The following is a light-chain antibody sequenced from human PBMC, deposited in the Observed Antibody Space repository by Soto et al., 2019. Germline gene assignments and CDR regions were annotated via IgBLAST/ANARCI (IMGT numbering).Light chain of an antibody. CDR3: LHSKSFPPT. Sequence: DIQMTQSPSTLSASAGDRVTITCRASQGISIYLSWYQQKPGKAPKLLIYAASSLQSGVPSRFSGSGSGTEFTLTISNLQPEDFATYFCLHSKSFPPTFGGGTKVDIK. CDR1: QGISIY. J-gene: IGKJ4*01. CDR2: AAS. V-gene: IGKV1-12*01.